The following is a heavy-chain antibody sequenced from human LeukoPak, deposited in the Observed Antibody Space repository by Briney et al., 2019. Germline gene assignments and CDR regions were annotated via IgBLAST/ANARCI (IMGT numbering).Heavy chain of an antibody. CDR3: AKDRTPRRIATIVYL. Sequence: GGSLRLSCAASGFTFSSYAMSWVRQAPGKGLEWVSAISGSGGSTYYADSVKGRFTISRDNSKNTLYLQMNSLRAEDTAVYYCAKDRTPRRIATIVYLWGQGTLVTVSS. D-gene: IGHD5-24*01. V-gene: IGHV3-23*01. CDR1: GFTFSSYA. CDR2: ISGSGGST. J-gene: IGHJ5*02.